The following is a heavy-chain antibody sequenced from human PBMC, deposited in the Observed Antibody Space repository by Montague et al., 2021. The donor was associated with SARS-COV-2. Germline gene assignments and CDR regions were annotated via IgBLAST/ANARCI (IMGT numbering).Heavy chain of an antibody. CDR2: IYWNDDK. Sequence: PALVKPTQTLTLTCTFSGFSLSTSGVGVGWIRQPPGKALEWLVLIYWNDDKRYSPSLKSRLTITKDTSKNQVVLTMTNMDPVDTATYYCAHTAIVATISLAYVAYWYFDLWGRGTLVTVSS. V-gene: IGHV2-5*01. CDR1: GFSLSTSGVG. CDR3: AHTAIVATISLAYVAYWYFDL. J-gene: IGHJ2*01. D-gene: IGHD5-12*01.